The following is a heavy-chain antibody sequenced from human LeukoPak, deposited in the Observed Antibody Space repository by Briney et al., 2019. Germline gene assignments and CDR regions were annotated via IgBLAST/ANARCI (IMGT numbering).Heavy chain of an antibody. Sequence: SETLSLTCTVSGGSVSSGSYYWSWIRQPPGKGLEWIGYIYYSGSTNYNPSLKSRVTISVDTSKNQFSLKLSSVTAADTAVYYCARGDYDFWSGQYYFDYWGQGTLVTVSS. D-gene: IGHD3-3*01. CDR1: GGSVSSGSYY. J-gene: IGHJ4*02. CDR3: ARGDYDFWSGQYYFDY. CDR2: IYYSGST. V-gene: IGHV4-61*01.